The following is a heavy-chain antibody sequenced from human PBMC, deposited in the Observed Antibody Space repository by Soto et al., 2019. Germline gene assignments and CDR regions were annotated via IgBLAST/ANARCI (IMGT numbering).Heavy chain of an antibody. CDR3: ARHKDTSSRYLLPDF. Sequence: QLQLQESGPGLVKPSETLSLTCTVSGGSISSGSYYWGWVRQPPGKWLEWIGSIYYSGNAYYNPSLKSRVAVSVDTSKNQFALKVTSVTATDTAVYYCARHKDTSSRYLLPDFWGQGTLVTVSS. CDR1: GGSISSGSYY. D-gene: IGHD6-13*01. V-gene: IGHV4-39*01. J-gene: IGHJ4*02. CDR2: IYYSGNA.